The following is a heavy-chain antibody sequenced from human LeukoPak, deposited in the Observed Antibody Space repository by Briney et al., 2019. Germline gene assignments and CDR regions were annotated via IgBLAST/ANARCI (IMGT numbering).Heavy chain of an antibody. CDR2: IYYSGST. Sequence: SETLSLTCTVSGGFISSYYWSWIRQPPGKGLEWIGYIYYSGSTNYNPSLKRRVTISVDTSKNQFSLKLSSVTAADTAVYYCARHMVRGVHAFDIWGQGTMVTVSS. CDR1: GGFISSYY. J-gene: IGHJ3*02. CDR3: ARHMVRGVHAFDI. D-gene: IGHD3-10*01. V-gene: IGHV4-59*01.